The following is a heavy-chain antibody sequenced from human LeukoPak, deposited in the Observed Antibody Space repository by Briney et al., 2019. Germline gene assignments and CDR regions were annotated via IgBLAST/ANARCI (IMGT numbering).Heavy chain of an antibody. V-gene: IGHV4-34*01. Sequence: KSSETLSLTCAVYGGSFSGYYWSWIRQPPGKGLEWIGEINHSGSTNYNPSLKSRVTISVDTSKNQFSLKLSSVTAADTAVYYCARDRYTDNWNDDFSAPYYFDYWGQGTLVTVSS. CDR3: ARDRYTDNWNDDFSAPYYFDY. CDR1: GGSFSGYY. D-gene: IGHD1-20*01. CDR2: INHSGST. J-gene: IGHJ4*02.